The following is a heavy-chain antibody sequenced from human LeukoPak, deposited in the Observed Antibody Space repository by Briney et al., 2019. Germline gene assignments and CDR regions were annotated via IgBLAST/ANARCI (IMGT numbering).Heavy chain of an antibody. J-gene: IGHJ5*02. D-gene: IGHD3-10*01. CDR1: GFTFSTSA. CDR2: VSGGGGTST. Sequence: GGYLRLSCAASGFTFSTSAMSWVRQAPGKGLEYVSTVSGGGGTSTYYTDSVAGRFIISRDDPKNTLYLQVSSLRVEDTAVYYCAKGGGLLWLAEPPRCFDPWGQVTLVTVSS. CDR3: AKGGGLLWLAEPPRCFDP. V-gene: IGHV3-23*01.